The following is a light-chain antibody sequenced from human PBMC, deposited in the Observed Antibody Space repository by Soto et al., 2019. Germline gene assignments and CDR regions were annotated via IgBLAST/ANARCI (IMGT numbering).Light chain of an antibody. J-gene: IGKJ4*01. Sequence: EIVMTQSPATLSVSPGERATLSCRASQSVSSNLAWYQQKPGQAPRLLIYGASTRATGIPARFSGSGSGTEFTLTISSLQSEDFAVYYCQQYNNWPITFGGGTKVDI. V-gene: IGKV3-15*01. CDR1: QSVSSN. CDR2: GAS. CDR3: QQYNNWPIT.